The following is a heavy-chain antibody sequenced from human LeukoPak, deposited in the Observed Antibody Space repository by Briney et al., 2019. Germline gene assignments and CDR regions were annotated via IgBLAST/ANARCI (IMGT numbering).Heavy chain of an antibody. J-gene: IGHJ5*02. V-gene: IGHV4-4*07. D-gene: IGHD2-15*01. CDR3: ARAALYCSGGSCYLSWFDP. CDR1: GGSISSYY. Sequence: SETLSLTCTVSGGSISSYYWSWIRQPAGKGLEWIGHVYTSGSTNYNPSLKSRVTMSVDTSKNQFSLKLSSVTAADTAVYYCARAALYCSGGSCYLSWFDPWGQGTLVTVSS. CDR2: VYTSGST.